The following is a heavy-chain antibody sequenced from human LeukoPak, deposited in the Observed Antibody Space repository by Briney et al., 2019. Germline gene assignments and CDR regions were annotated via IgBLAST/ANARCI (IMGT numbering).Heavy chain of an antibody. V-gene: IGHV1-69*06. CDR2: IIPIFGTA. J-gene: IGHJ4*01. CDR3: ASYGSGSYSRRPFAS. CDR1: GGTFSSYA. D-gene: IGHD3-10*01. Sequence: ASVKVSCKASGGTFSSYAISWVRQAPGQGLEWMGGIIPIFGTANYAQKFQGRVTITADKSTSTAYMELSSLRSEVTAVYYCASYGSGSYSRRPFASWGHGTLVTVSS.